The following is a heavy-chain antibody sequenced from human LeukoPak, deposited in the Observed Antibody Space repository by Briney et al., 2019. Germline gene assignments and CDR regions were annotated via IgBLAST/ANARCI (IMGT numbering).Heavy chain of an antibody. CDR2: INPNSGGT. Sequence: ASVKVSCKASGYTFTGYYIHWVRQAPGQGLEWMGWINPNSGGTNYAQKFQGRVTMTRDTSISTAYMELSRLRSDVTAVYYCARGYCSSTSCYVVSYNWFDPWGQGTLVTVSS. CDR1: GYTFTGYY. V-gene: IGHV1-2*02. J-gene: IGHJ5*02. D-gene: IGHD2-2*01. CDR3: ARGYCSSTSCYVVSYNWFDP.